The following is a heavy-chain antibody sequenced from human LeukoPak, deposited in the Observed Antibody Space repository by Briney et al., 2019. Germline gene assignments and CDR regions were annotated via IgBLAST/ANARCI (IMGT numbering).Heavy chain of an antibody. CDR3: ANGVGARPLKV. CDR2: ISATGGST. V-gene: IGHV3-23*01. D-gene: IGHD1-26*01. Sequence: PGGSLRLSCALSGFTFTNYAMSWVRQAPGKGLEWVSGISATGGSTYYAESVRGRFTISRDNSKNTMDLQMSSLRAEDTAIFYRANGVGARPLKVWGQGTLVTVSS. J-gene: IGHJ4*02. CDR1: GFTFTNYA.